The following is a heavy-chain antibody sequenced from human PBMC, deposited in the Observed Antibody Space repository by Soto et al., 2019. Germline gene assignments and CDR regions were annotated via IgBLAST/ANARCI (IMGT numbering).Heavy chain of an antibody. CDR1: GFTFSSYG. V-gene: IGHV3-33*01. D-gene: IGHD2-15*01. CDR3: ARARGYCSGGSCSPEYGMYV. Sequence: QVQLVESGGGVVQPGRSLRLSCAASGFTFSSYGMHWVRQAPGKGLEWVAVIWYDGSNKYYADSVKGRFTISRDNSKNTLYLQMNSLRAEDTAVYYCARARGYCSGGSCSPEYGMYVWGQGTTVTVSS. CDR2: IWYDGSNK. J-gene: IGHJ6*02.